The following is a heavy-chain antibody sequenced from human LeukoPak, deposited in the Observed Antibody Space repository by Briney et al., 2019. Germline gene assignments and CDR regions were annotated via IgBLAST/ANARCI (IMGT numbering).Heavy chain of an antibody. V-gene: IGHV3-11*04. CDR2: ISSSGSNI. J-gene: IGHJ4*02. D-gene: IGHD6-19*01. Sequence: GGSLRLXCAASGFTFSDYYMSWIRQAPGKALEWVSYISSSGSNIYSADSVKGRFTISRDNAKNSLYLQMNSLRAEDTAVYYCARGIDTSGWYDFDYWGQGTLVTVSS. CDR1: GFTFSDYY. CDR3: ARGIDTSGWYDFDY.